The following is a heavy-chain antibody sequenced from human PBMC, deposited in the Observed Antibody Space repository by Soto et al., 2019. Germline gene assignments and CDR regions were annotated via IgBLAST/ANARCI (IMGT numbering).Heavy chain of an antibody. D-gene: IGHD5-18*01. CDR3: AKGDTVMAYALDI. V-gene: IGHV3-30*18. J-gene: IGHJ3*02. CDR2: ISYDGDNE. Sequence: HWVRQAPVKGLEWVAVISYDGDNEYSADSVKGRFTVSRDNSKNTLYLQMNSLRAEDTAVYYCAKGDTVMAYALDIWGQGTMVTVSS.